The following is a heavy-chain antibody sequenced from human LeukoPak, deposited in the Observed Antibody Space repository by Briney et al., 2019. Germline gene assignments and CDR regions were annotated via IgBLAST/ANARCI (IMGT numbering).Heavy chain of an antibody. Sequence: PGGSLRLSCAASRFTFSSYGMHWVRQAPGKGLEWVAFIRYDGSNKYYADSVKGRFTISRDNSKNTLYLQMNSLRAEDTAVYYCARAGLELLRPSDYWGQGTLVTVSS. D-gene: IGHD1-26*01. CDR1: RFTFSSYG. CDR3: ARAGLELLRPSDY. J-gene: IGHJ4*02. V-gene: IGHV3-30*02. CDR2: IRYDGSNK.